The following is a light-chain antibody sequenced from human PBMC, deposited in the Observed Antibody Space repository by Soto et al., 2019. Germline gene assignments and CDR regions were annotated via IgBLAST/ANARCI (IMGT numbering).Light chain of an antibody. CDR2: DVS. Sequence: DIQMTQSPSTLSASVGDRVTITCRASQCITSWLAWFQQKPGQAPKLLIYDVSTLERGVPSRFSGSGSGTEFTLTISSLQTDDFATYYCQQYNGYPYTFGQGTKLEIK. V-gene: IGKV1-5*01. CDR3: QQYNGYPYT. CDR1: QCITSW. J-gene: IGKJ2*01.